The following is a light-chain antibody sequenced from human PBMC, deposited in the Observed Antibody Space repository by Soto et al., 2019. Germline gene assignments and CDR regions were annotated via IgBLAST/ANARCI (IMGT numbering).Light chain of an antibody. J-gene: IGLJ1*01. Sequence: QSALTQPASVSGSPGQSITISCTGTSSDVGAYSRVSWYQHHPGKAPKLMIYEVSDRPSGVSNRFSGSKSGNTASLTISGLQAEDEADYYCNSYTRSNTRVFGTGTKLTVL. V-gene: IGLV2-14*01. CDR2: EVS. CDR3: NSYTRSNTRV. CDR1: SSDVGAYSR.